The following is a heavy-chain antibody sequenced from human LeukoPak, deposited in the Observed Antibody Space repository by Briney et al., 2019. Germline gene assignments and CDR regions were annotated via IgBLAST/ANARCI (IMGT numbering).Heavy chain of an antibody. CDR2: IYSDGST. CDR1: GFTVSSNY. Sequence: GGSLRLSCAASGFTVSSNYMSWVRQAPGKGLEWLSVIYSDGSTYYADSVKGRFTISRDNSKNTLYLQVNSLRAEDTAVYYCARGLYYYDSSGYLYFWGQGTLVTVSS. V-gene: IGHV3-53*01. D-gene: IGHD3-22*01. J-gene: IGHJ4*02. CDR3: ARGLYYYDSSGYLYF.